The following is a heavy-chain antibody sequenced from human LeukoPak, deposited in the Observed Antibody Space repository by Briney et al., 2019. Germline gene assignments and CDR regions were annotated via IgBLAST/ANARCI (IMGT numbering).Heavy chain of an antibody. D-gene: IGHD2-21*02. J-gene: IGHJ6*02. V-gene: IGHV3-48*03. CDR3: ARRLVTAPPYYYYYGMDV. CDR2: IGSSGSTI. CDR1: GFTFSSYE. Sequence: GGSLRLSCAASGFTFSSYEMNWVRQAPGKGLEWVSYIGSSGSTIYYADSVKGRFTISRDNAKNSLYLQMNSLRAEDTAVYYCARRLVTAPPYYYYYGMDVWGQGTTVTVSS.